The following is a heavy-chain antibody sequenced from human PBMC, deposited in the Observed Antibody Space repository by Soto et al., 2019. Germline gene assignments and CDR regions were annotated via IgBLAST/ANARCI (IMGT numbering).Heavy chain of an antibody. CDR3: ARVRIVGAREIDF. D-gene: IGHD1-26*01. J-gene: IGHJ4*02. CDR1: GYTFNRHG. V-gene: IGHV1-18*04. Sequence: QVHLLQSGGEVKKPGASLKVSCKASGYTFNRHGITWVRQAPGQGFEWMGWLSGYNGDINYEQKFRGRFTLSSDTLTSTVSFELKSLRFDDTAVYYCARVRIVGAREIDFWGQGTLVTISS. CDR2: LSGYNGDI.